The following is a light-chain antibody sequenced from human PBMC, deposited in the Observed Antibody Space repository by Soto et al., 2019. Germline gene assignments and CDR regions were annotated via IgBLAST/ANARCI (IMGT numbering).Light chain of an antibody. V-gene: IGLV2-14*01. CDR1: TNY. J-gene: IGLJ3*02. CDR2: EVT. Sequence: QSVLTQPRSVSGSPGQSVTISCTGTTNYVSWYQQHPGKVPKLMICEVTNRPPGVSNRFSGSKSGNTASLTISGLQTEDEADYYCSSYTSSSTWVFGGGTQLTVL. CDR3: SSYTSSSTWV.